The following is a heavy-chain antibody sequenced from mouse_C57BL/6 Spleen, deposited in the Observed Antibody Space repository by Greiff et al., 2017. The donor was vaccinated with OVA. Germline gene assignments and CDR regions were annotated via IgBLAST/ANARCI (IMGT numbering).Heavy chain of an antibody. CDR1: GYTFTDYY. V-gene: IGHV1-26*01. J-gene: IGHJ2*01. Sequence: EVKLQQSGPELVKPGASVKISCKASGYTFTDYYMNWVKQSHGKSLEWIGDINPNNGGTSYNQKFKGKATLTVDKSSSTAYMELRSLTSEDSAVYYCARGTTVVDDYWGQGTTLTVSS. CDR3: ARGTTVVDDY. D-gene: IGHD1-1*01. CDR2: INPNNGGT.